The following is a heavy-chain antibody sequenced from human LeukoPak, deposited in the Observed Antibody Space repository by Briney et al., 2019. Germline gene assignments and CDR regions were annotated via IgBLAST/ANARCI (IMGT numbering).Heavy chain of an antibody. D-gene: IGHD3-10*01. V-gene: IGHV4-59*01. CDR3: AREGGNYYGSGSYGGYYYYLDV. Sequence: SETLSLTCTVSGGSMNPYYWTWLRQSPGKGLEWIGYIYFTGSTTYNPSLKSRVTFSVDRSTNQFSLKLTSVTAGDTAVYYCAREGGNYYGSGSYGGYYYYLDVWGKGTTVTVSS. CDR2: IYFTGST. J-gene: IGHJ6*03. CDR1: GGSMNPYY.